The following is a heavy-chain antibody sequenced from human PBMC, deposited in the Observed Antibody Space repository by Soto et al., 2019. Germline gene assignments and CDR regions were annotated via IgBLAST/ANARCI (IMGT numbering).Heavy chain of an antibody. CDR1: GGSVSSGSYY. V-gene: IGHV4-61*01. D-gene: IGHD2-21*02. J-gene: IGHJ3*02. CDR2: IYYSGST. Sequence: SETLSLTCTVSGGSVSSGSYYWSWIRQPPGKGLEWIGYIYYSGSTNYNPSLKSRVTISVDTSKNQFSLKLSSVTAADTAVYYCAREPHEGVVVTAILGAFDIWGQGTMVTVSS. CDR3: AREPHEGVVVTAILGAFDI.